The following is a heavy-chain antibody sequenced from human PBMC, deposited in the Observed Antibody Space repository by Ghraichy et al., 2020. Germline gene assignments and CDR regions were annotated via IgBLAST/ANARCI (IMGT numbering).Heavy chain of an antibody. D-gene: IGHD3-22*01. CDR2: IYYSGST. J-gene: IGHJ3*02. CDR3: ARLPDSRYDSSGYYLRHAFDI. CDR1: GGSISSSSYY. Sequence: SETLSLTCTVSGGSISSSSYYWGWIRQPPGKGLEWIGSIYYSGSTYYNPSLKSRVTISVDTSKNQFSLKLSSVTAADTAVYYCARLPDSRYDSSGYYLRHAFDIWGQGTMVTVSS. V-gene: IGHV4-39*01.